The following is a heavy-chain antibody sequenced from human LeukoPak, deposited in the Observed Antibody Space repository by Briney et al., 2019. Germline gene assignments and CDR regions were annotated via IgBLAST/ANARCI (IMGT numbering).Heavy chain of an antibody. CDR2: IYYSGST. V-gene: IGHV4-59*01. CDR1: SGSISSYY. CDR3: ASSGYQYYFDY. J-gene: IGHJ4*02. Sequence: PSETLSLTCTVSSGSISSYYWSWIRQPPGKGLEWIGYIYYSGSTNYNPSLKSRVTISVDTSKNQFSLKLSSVTAADTAVYYCASSGYQYYFDYWGQGTLVTVSS. D-gene: IGHD3-22*01.